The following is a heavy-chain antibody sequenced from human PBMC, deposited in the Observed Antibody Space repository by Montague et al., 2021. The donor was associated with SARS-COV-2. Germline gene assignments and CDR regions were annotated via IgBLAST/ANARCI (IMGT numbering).Heavy chain of an antibody. J-gene: IGHJ6*02. D-gene: IGHD2-8*01. CDR1: GGSISGYY. CDR3: ARLLRSCTNGVCRTYYYYAMDV. Sequence: SETLSLTCTVSGGSISGYYWSWIRQSPGKGLEWIGYIYYNGSTKYNPFLESRVTVSVDRSKNQVSLKLSSVTAADTAVYYCARLLRSCTNGVCRTYYYYAMDVWGQGTTVTVSS. CDR2: IYYNGST. V-gene: IGHV4-59*01.